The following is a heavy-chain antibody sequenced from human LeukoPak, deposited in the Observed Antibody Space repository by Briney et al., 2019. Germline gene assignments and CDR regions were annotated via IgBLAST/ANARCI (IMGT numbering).Heavy chain of an antibody. V-gene: IGHV3-7*03. J-gene: IGHJ6*02. CDR2: IKEDGSER. CDR3: ARPANNWNFGYGLDV. CDR1: AFIFSGHW. Sequence: GGSLRLSCEGSAFIFSGHWMNWVRQTPGKGLEWVASIKEDGSERQYVDSVKGRFSISRDNTKGSLFLQLNSLRVEDTAVYYCARPANNWNFGYGLDVWGQGTTVAVSS. D-gene: IGHD1-7*01.